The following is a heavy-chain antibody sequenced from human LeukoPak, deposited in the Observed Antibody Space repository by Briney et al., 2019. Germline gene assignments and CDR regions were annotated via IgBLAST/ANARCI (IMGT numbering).Heavy chain of an antibody. CDR1: GGTFSSYA. Sequence: GASVKVSCKASGGTFSSYAISWVRQAPGQGLEWMGGIIPIFGTANYAQKFQGRVTITADKSTSTAYMELSSLRSEDTAVYYCARDRAFRYFDWESPFDAFDIWGQGTMVTVSS. D-gene: IGHD3-9*01. J-gene: IGHJ3*02. CDR2: IIPIFGTA. V-gene: IGHV1-69*06. CDR3: ARDRAFRYFDWESPFDAFDI.